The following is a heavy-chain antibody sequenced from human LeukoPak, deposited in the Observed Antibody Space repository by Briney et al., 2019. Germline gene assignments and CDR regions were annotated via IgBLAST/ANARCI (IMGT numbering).Heavy chain of an antibody. CDR2: ISNDGSYK. D-gene: IGHD2-15*01. V-gene: IGHV3-30*03. J-gene: IGHJ4*02. CDR1: GFTFSSSG. CDR3: ATAGDCSGGSCYFDY. Sequence: PGGSLRLSCAASGFTFSSSGMHWVRQAPGKGPEWVAAISNDGSYKYYPDSVRGRLSISRDNSKSTLYLQMTSLRAEDAAVYYWATAGDCSGGSCYFDYWGRGTLVTVSS.